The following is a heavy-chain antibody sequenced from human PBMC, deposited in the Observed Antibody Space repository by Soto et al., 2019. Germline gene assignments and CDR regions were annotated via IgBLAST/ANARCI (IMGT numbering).Heavy chain of an antibody. CDR2: IDPSDSYT. J-gene: IGHJ6*02. Sequence: GESLKISCKGSGYSFTSYWISWVRQMPGKGLEWMGRIDPSDSYTNYSPSFQGHVTISADKSISSAYLQWSSLKASDTAIYFCARHDGGGTTSSYYGMDVWGQGTSVTVSS. CDR3: ARHDGGGTTSSYYGMDV. D-gene: IGHD1-1*01. V-gene: IGHV5-10-1*01. CDR1: GYSFTSYW.